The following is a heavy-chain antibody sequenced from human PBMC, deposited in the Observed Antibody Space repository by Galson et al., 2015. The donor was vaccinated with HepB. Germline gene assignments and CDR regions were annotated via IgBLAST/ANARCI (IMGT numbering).Heavy chain of an antibody. V-gene: IGHV3-11*05. Sequence: SLRLSCAASGFTFSDYFMTWIRQAPGKGLEWVSYISGTGAYIEYADSVKGRFTISRDDTEKSLYLHMRSLRAEDTAVYFCARGNIAVDYWGQGILVTVSS. D-gene: IGHD2/OR15-2a*01. CDR3: ARGNIAVDY. J-gene: IGHJ4*01. CDR1: GFTFSDYF. CDR2: ISGTGAYI.